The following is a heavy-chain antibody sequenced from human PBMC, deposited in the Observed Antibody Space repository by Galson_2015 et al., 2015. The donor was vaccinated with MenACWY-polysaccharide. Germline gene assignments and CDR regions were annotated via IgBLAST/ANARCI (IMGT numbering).Heavy chain of an antibody. D-gene: IGHD1-7*01. V-gene: IGHV6-1*01. CDR2: TYYKSKWYN. Sequence: CAISGDSVSSNSAAWNWIRQSPSRGLEWLGRTYYKSKWYNDYAVSVKSRITINPDTSKNQFSLQLNSVTPEDTAVYYCARWELSPDAFDIWGQGTMVTVSS. CDR3: ARWELSPDAFDI. J-gene: IGHJ3*02. CDR1: GDSVSSNSAA.